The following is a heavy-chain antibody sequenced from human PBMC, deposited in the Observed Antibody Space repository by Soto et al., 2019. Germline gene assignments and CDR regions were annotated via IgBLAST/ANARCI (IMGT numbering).Heavy chain of an antibody. Sequence: SEALSLTCTDSGGSVSSGSYYWSWIRHPPGRGVGCSGYIYYSGSTNYNPSLKSRVTISVDTSKNQFSLKLSSVTAADTAVYYCARDTYYYDSSGYYPFISNWFDPWGQGTLVTVSS. CDR1: GGSVSSGSYY. CDR3: ARDTYYYDSSGYYPFISNWFDP. V-gene: IGHV4-61*01. J-gene: IGHJ5*02. CDR2: IYYSGST. D-gene: IGHD3-22*01.